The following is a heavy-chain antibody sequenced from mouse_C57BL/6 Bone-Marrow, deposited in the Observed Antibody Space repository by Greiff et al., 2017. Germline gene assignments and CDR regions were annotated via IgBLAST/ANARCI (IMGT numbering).Heavy chain of an antibody. Sequence: VQLQQSGPELVQPGASVKISCKASGYSFTGYYMNWVKQSPEKSLEWIGEINPSTGGTTYNQKFKAKATLTVDKSSSTAYMQLKSLTSEDSAVYYCASGIYDGYYDWFAYWGQGTLVTVSA. J-gene: IGHJ3*01. CDR2: INPSTGGT. CDR1: GYSFTGYY. D-gene: IGHD2-3*01. CDR3: ASGIYDGYYDWFAY. V-gene: IGHV1-42*01.